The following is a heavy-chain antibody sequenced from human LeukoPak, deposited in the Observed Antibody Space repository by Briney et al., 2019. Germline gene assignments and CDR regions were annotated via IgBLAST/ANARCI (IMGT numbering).Heavy chain of an antibody. CDR3: AESTDYYYYGMDV. V-gene: IGHV4-34*01. D-gene: IGHD2-2*01. J-gene: IGHJ6*02. CDR1: GGSFSGYY. CDR2: IYYSGYT. Sequence: SETLSLTCAVYGGSFSGYYWGWIRQPPGKGLEWIGCIYYSGYTYYNPSLKSRVIISVDTSKNQFSLKLSSVTAADTAVYYCAESTDYYYYGMDVWGQGTTVTVSS.